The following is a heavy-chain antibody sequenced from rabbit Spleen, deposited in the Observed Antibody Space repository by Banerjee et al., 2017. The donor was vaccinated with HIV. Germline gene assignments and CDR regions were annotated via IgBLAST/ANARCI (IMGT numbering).Heavy chain of an antibody. J-gene: IGHJ4*01. Sequence: QSLEESGGDLVKPGTSLTLTCTASGLDFSSRSWICWVRRAPGRGLEWIACIDISSGITHYASWAKGRFTISKISSTTVTLQMTSLTAADTATYFCARDSAGREDFNLWGQGTLAPS. CDR2: IDISSGIT. CDR3: ARDSAGREDFNL. D-gene: IGHD4-2*01. CDR1: GLDFSSRSW. V-gene: IGHV1S40*01.